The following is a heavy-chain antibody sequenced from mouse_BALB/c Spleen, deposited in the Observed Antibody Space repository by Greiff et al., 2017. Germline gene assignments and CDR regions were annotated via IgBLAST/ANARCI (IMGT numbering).Heavy chain of an antibody. CDR1: GYSITSGYS. J-gene: IGHJ3*01. V-gene: IGHV3-6*02. CDR3: ARVKGYGFAY. Sequence: EVQLQESGPGLVKPSQSLSLTCSVTGYSITSGYSWNGIRQFPGNNLEGMGYISYDGSNNYNPSLKNRISITRDTSKNQFFLKLNSVTTEDTATYYCARVKGYGFAYWGQGTLVTVSA. CDR2: ISYDGSN. D-gene: IGHD2-2*01.